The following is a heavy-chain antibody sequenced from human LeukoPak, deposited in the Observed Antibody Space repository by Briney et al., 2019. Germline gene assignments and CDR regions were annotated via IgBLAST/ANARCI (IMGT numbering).Heavy chain of an antibody. CDR3: ASNLGNCSSTSCSAMSRYYYYMDV. D-gene: IGHD2-2*01. V-gene: IGHV1-69*02. J-gene: IGHJ6*03. Sequence: GASVKVSCKASGGTFSSYTISWVRQAPGQGLEWMGRIIPILGMANYAQKFQGRVTITADKSTSTAYMELSSLRSEDTAVYYCASNLGNCSSTSCSAMSRYYYYMDVWGKGTTVTVSS. CDR1: GGTFSSYT. CDR2: IIPILGMA.